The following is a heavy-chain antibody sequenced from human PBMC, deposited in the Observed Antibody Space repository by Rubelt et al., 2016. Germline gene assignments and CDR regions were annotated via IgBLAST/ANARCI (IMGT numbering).Heavy chain of an antibody. V-gene: IGHV3-66*01. J-gene: IGHJ4*02. Sequence: PGEGLEWVSVIYSGGSTYYADSVKGRFTISRDNAKNSLYLQMNSLRAEDTAVYYCARDFKDYDSSGYLNYWGQGTLVTVSS. D-gene: IGHD3-22*01. CDR3: ARDFKDYDSSGYLNY. CDR2: IYSGGST.